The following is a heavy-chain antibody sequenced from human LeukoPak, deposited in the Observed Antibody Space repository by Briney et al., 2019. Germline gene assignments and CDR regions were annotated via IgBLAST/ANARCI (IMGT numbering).Heavy chain of an antibody. CDR2: IIPIFGTA. Sequence: ASVKVSCKASGGTFSSYAISWVRQAPGQGLEWMGGIIPIFGTANYAQKFQGRVTITADESTSTAYMELSSVRSEDTAVYYCARDRYCSSTSCYYYFDYWGQGTLVTVSS. CDR1: GGTFSSYA. V-gene: IGHV1-69*13. D-gene: IGHD2-2*01. J-gene: IGHJ4*02. CDR3: ARDRYCSSTSCYYYFDY.